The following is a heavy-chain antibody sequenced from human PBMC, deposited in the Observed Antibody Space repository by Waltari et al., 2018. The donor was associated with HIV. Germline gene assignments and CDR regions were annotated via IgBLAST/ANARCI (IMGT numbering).Heavy chain of an antibody. Sequence: EVQLMESGGGLIEPGGSMRLSCAASGFTISDNYMSWVRQAPGKGLEWVSVIYSGGSTYYADSVKGRFTISRDNSKNTLSLHMNSLRAEDTAVYYCARDPRSSGYYGMDVWGQGP. CDR2: IYSGGST. CDR1: GFTISDNY. D-gene: IGHD1-26*01. J-gene: IGHJ6*02. V-gene: IGHV3-53*01. CDR3: ARDPRSSGYYGMDV.